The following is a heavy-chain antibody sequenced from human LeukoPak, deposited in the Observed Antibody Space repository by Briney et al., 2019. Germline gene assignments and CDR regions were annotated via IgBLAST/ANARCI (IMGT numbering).Heavy chain of an antibody. J-gene: IGHJ4*02. Sequence: GGSLRLSCAASGFTFSSYSMNWVRQAPGKGLEWVSYISSSSSTIYYADSVKGRFTISRDNAKNSLYLQMNSLRAEDTAVYYCASYTSAVQLRFLELTQQWGQETLVTVSS. CDR2: ISSSSSTI. CDR3: ASYTSAVQLRFLELTQQ. V-gene: IGHV3-48*04. CDR1: GFTFSSYS. D-gene: IGHD3-3*01.